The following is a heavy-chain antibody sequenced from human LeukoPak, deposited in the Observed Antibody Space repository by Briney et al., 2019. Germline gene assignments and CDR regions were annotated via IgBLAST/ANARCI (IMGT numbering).Heavy chain of an antibody. J-gene: IGHJ4*02. Sequence: ASVKVSCKASGYTFTIYAMHWVRQAPGQRIEWMGWINAGNGNTKYSQKFQGRVTITRDTSASTAYMELSSLRSEGTAVYYCASLEDGSGSYVFDYWGQGTLVTVSS. D-gene: IGHD1-26*01. V-gene: IGHV1-3*01. CDR3: ASLEDGSGSYVFDY. CDR2: INAGNGNT. CDR1: GYTFTIYA.